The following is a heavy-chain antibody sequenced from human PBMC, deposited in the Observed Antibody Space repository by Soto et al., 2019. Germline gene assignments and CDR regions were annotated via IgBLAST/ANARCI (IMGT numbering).Heavy chain of an antibody. J-gene: IGHJ3*02. V-gene: IGHV4-39*01. Sequence: QLQLQESGPGLVRPSETLSLTCTVSGGSMSSSNYYWGWIRQPPGKGLEWIGSIHYSGSTYYNPSLKSRVTLSVETSKNQFYLNLRSVTAADLSGYYCVRHDSNSPSCGPPAIWDQGIMVIVSS. CDR3: VRHDSNSPSCGPPAI. CDR2: IHYSGST. D-gene: IGHD3-22*01. CDR1: GGSMSSSNYY.